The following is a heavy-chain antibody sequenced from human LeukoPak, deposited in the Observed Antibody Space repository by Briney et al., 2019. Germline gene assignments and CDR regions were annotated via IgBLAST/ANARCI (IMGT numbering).Heavy chain of an antibody. CDR1: GYTFTSYG. V-gene: IGHV1-18*01. CDR3: AREDYYDSGSNDY. J-gene: IGHJ4*02. D-gene: IGHD3-22*01. CDR2: ISAYNGNT. Sequence: GASVKVSCKASGYTFTSYGISWVRQAPGQGLERMGWISAYNGNTNYAQKFQGRVTITRNTSISTAYMELSSLRSEDTAVYYCAREDYYDSGSNDYWGQGTLVTVSS.